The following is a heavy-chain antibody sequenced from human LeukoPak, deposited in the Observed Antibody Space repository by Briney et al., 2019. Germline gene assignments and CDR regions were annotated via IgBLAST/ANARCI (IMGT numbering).Heavy chain of an antibody. V-gene: IGHV4-34*01. D-gene: IGHD1-1*01. CDR3: ARDAWTNWFDP. J-gene: IGHJ5*02. CDR2: INHSGST. CDR1: GGSFSGYY. Sequence: PSETLSLTCAVYGGSFSGYYWSWIRQPPGKGLEWIGEINHSGSTNYNPSLKSRVTISVDTSKNQFSLKLSSVTAADTAVYYCARDAWTNWFDPWGQGTLVTVSS.